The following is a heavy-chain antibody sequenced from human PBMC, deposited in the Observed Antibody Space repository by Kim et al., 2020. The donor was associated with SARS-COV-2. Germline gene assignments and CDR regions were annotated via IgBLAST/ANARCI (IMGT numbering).Heavy chain of an antibody. D-gene: IGHD5-18*01. CDR2: IYYSGST. V-gene: IGHV4-59*13. CDR1: GGSISSYY. Sequence: SETLSLTCTVSGGSISSYYWSWIRQPPGKGLEWIGYIYYSGSTNYNPSLKSRVTISVDTSKNQFSLKLSSVTAADTAVYYCARGNGYSYDNWYFDLWGRGTLATVSS. J-gene: IGHJ2*01. CDR3: ARGNGYSYDNWYFDL.